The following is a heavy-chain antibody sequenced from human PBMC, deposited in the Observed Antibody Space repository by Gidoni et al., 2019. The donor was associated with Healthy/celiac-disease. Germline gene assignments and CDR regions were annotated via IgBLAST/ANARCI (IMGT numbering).Heavy chain of an antibody. CDR1: GFTFSSYS. D-gene: IGHD3-22*01. CDR3: ARGEDYYDSSGYYDIT. Sequence: EVQLVASGGGSVQPGGSLRLSCAASGFTFSSYSMNWVRQAPGKGLEWVSYISSSSSTIYYADSVKGRFTISRDNAKNSLYLQMNSLRAEDTAVYYCARGEDYYDSSGYYDITWGQGTLVTVSS. CDR2: ISSSSSTI. V-gene: IGHV3-48*04. J-gene: IGHJ4*02.